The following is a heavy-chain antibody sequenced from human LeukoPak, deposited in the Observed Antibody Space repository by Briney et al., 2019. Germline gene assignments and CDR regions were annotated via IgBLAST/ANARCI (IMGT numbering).Heavy chain of an antibody. CDR3: AREAQDYGANRYFDY. Sequence: ASVKVSCKASGYTFTSYYMHWVRQAPGQGLEWMGIINPSGGSTSYAQKFQGRGTMTRDTSTSTVYMELSSLRSEDTAVYYRAREAQDYGANRYFDYWGQGTLVTVSS. CDR2: INPSGGST. J-gene: IGHJ4*02. D-gene: IGHD4/OR15-4a*01. V-gene: IGHV1-46*01. CDR1: GYTFTSYY.